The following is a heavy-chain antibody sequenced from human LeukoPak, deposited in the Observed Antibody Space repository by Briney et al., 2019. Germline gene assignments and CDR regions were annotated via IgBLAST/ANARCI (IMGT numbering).Heavy chain of an antibody. Sequence: GGSLRLSCAASGFTFNNYAMSWVRHTPGKGLEWVSIIRGSDGSTYYADSVKGRFTTSRDNPKNTLYLEMNNLRAEDTALYYCAKARYTAGWYTFDYWGQGTQVTVSS. D-gene: IGHD6-19*01. CDR3: AKARYTAGWYTFDY. V-gene: IGHV3-23*01. J-gene: IGHJ4*02. CDR2: IRGSDGST. CDR1: GFTFNNYA.